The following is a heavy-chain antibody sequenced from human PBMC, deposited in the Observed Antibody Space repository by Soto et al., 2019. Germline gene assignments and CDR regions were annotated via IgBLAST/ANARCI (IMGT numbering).Heavy chain of an antibody. CDR1: GGSVSSGSYY. CDR3: PRHVGGYYYYIDL. V-gene: IGHV4-39*01. CDR2: IYYSGNT. Sequence: QLQLQESGPGLVKPSETLSLTCTVSGGSVSSGSYYWGWIRQPPGKGLEWIGSIYYSGNTYYNPYLKSCVTISIDTSKNQLSPKLRSVTTADPAMYYCPRHVGGYYYYIDLWVKGTPVTGSS. J-gene: IGHJ6*03.